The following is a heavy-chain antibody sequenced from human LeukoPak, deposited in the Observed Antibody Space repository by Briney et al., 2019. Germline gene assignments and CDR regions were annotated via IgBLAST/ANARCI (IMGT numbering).Heavy chain of an antibody. CDR1: GGSIRSSDDY. Sequence: SETLSLTCSVSGGSIRSSDDYWGFVRQTPGKGLEWMGSIYYTGSSHYNPSLKSRVTISVDTSKNQFSLKLSSVTAADTAVYYCARSRYSSGWYGIYYYYYYMDVWGKGTTVTVSS. J-gene: IGHJ6*03. V-gene: IGHV4-39*07. D-gene: IGHD6-19*01. CDR2: IYYTGSS. CDR3: ARSRYSSGWYGIYYYYYYMDV.